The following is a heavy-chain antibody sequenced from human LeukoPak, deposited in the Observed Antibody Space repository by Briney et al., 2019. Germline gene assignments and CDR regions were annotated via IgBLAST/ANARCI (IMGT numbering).Heavy chain of an antibody. J-gene: IGHJ4*02. Sequence: PGGSLRLSCAASGFTFSTYTMSWVRQAPGKGLEWVSAISGSGGSTYYADSVKGRFTISRDNSKNTLYLQMNSLRAEDTAVYYCAKDQFYDSSGVQVIWGQGTLVTVSS. D-gene: IGHD3-22*01. CDR2: ISGSGGST. CDR3: AKDQFYDSSGVQVI. V-gene: IGHV3-23*01. CDR1: GFTFSTYT.